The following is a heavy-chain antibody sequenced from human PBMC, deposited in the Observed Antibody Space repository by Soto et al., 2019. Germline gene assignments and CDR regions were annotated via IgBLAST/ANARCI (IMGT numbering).Heavy chain of an antibody. J-gene: IGHJ6*02. V-gene: IGHV4-31*03. D-gene: IGHD3-10*01. Sequence: LSLTCTVSGGSISSGGYYWSWIRQHPGKGLEWIGYIYYSGSTYYNPSLKSRVTSSVDTSKNQFSLKLSSVTAADTAVYYCARVRVIITMVRGVIPRGMDVWGQGTTVTVSS. CDR3: ARVRVIITMVRGVIPRGMDV. CDR1: GGSISSGGYY. CDR2: IYYSGST.